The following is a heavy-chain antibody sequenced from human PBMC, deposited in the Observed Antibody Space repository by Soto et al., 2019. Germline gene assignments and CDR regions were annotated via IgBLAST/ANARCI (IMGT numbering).Heavy chain of an antibody. CDR3: ARGRDGDYEDY. CDR1: GFTFSSHP. V-gene: IGHV3-30*14. Sequence: QVQLVESGGGVVQPGRSLRLSCAASGFTFSSHPMHWVRQAPGKGLEGVALISYDGSNKYYADPVKGRFTISRDSSKNTLYLEMNSLTAEDTAVYYCARGRDGDYEDYWGQGTLVTVSS. CDR2: ISYDGSNK. D-gene: IGHD4-17*01. J-gene: IGHJ4*02.